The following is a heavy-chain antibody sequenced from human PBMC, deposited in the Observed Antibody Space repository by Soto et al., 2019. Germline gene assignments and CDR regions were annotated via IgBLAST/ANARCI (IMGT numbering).Heavy chain of an antibody. V-gene: IGHV3-30-3*01. Sequence: QVQLVESGGGVVQPGRSLRLSCAASGLSFSSNAMNWVRQSPGTGLEWVAVISYDGSNNFYADSVKGRFTISRDNSKNPMYLQMNNLRAEDTAVYYWARGDGPHDVYGMDVWGQGTTVTVSS. CDR3: ARGDGPHDVYGMDV. CDR2: ISYDGSNN. CDR1: GLSFSSNA. D-gene: IGHD3-10*01. J-gene: IGHJ6*02.